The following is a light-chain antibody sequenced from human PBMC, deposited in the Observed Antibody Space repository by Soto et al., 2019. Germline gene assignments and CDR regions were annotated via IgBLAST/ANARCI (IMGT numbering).Light chain of an antibody. CDR1: QTGSSNY. V-gene: IGKV3-20*01. CDR2: GTS. J-gene: IGKJ1*01. Sequence: SVLTQSPGTVSLSPGERATLSCRASQTGSSNYLAWYQQKPGQAPRLLIYGTSTRATGVPDRFSGSGSGTDFTLTINRLEPEDSAIYLCQHYISSHWTFSQWTFGQGTKVEIK. CDR3: QHYISSHWTFSQWT.